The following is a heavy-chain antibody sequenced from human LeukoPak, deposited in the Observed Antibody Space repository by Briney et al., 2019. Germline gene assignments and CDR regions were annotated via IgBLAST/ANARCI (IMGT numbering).Heavy chain of an antibody. CDR2: IKQDGSEK. V-gene: IGHV3-7*01. Sequence: PGGSLRLSCAASGFTFSSYSMNWVRQAPGKGLEWVANIKQDGSEKYYVDSVKGRFTISRDNAKNSLYLQMNSLRAEDTAVYYCASASGSGWSYWGQGTLVTVSS. D-gene: IGHD6-19*01. CDR3: ASASGSGWSY. CDR1: GFTFSSYS. J-gene: IGHJ4*02.